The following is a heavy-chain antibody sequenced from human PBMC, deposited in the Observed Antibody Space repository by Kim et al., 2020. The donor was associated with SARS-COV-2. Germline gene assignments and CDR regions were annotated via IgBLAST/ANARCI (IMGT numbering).Heavy chain of an antibody. D-gene: IGHD3-16*01. J-gene: IGHJ4*02. V-gene: IGHV1-2*02. Sequence: NYAQKLPGRVTMTRDTSISTAYLELSRLRSDDTAVYYCARDYDYVWGTLGYWGQGTLVTVSS. CDR3: ARDYDYVWGTLGY.